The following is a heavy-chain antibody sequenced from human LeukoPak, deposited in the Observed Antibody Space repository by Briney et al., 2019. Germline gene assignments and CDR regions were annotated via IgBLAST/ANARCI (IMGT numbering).Heavy chain of an antibody. CDR1: GYTLTELS. Sequence: GASVKLSCKVSGYTLTELSMHWVRQAPGKGLEWMGGFDPEDGETIYAQKFQGRVTMTEDTSTDTAYMELSSLRSEDTAVYYCATFQWLLLQTDAFDIWGQGTMVTVSS. D-gene: IGHD3-22*01. V-gene: IGHV1-24*01. J-gene: IGHJ3*02. CDR2: FDPEDGET. CDR3: ATFQWLLLQTDAFDI.